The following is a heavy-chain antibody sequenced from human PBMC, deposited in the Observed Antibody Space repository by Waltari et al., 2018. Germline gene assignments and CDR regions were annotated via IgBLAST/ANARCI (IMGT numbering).Heavy chain of an antibody. CDR3: ARVRGRGLYLDS. CDR2: NCRSGKP. J-gene: IGHJ4*02. D-gene: IGHD2-15*01. V-gene: IGHV4-4*02. Sequence: QLQESVPGLVKPSGTMSLTCTASGDSMSSSNWRSWVRLSPVTGLEWIGQNCRSGKPINNPSLESRVTISMDPANNQYSLSVTPATAADTAVYYFARVRGRGLYLDSWGQGTLVTVSP. CDR1: GDSMSSSNW.